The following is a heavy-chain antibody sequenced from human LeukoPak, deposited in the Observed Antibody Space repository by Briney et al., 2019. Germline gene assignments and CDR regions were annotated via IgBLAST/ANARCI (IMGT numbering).Heavy chain of an antibody. D-gene: IGHD6-13*01. Sequence: GASVKVSCKASGYTFNSYSLNWVRQAPGQGLEWMGWINTKTGNPTYAQGFTGRFVFSLDTSVSTAYLQITNLKAEDTAVYYCARELSAAAAGDDWFDPWGQGTLVTVSS. CDR2: INTKTGNP. CDR3: ARELSAAAAGDDWFDP. V-gene: IGHV7-4-1*02. CDR1: GYTFNSYS. J-gene: IGHJ5*02.